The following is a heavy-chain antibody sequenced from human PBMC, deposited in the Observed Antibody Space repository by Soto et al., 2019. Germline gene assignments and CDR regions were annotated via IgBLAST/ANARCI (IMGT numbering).Heavy chain of an antibody. D-gene: IGHD6-13*01. J-gene: IGHJ4*02. CDR2: IYYSGST. CDR1: GGSISSGGYS. Sequence: SETLSLTCTVSGGSISSGGYSWTWIRQHPGKGLEWIGYIYYSGSTYYKPSLKSRVTISVDTSKNQFSLKLSSVTAADTAVYYCARGYVLNCINSSSRFVYWGQGTLVTVSS. CDR3: ARGYVLNCINSSSRFVY. V-gene: IGHV4-30-4*08.